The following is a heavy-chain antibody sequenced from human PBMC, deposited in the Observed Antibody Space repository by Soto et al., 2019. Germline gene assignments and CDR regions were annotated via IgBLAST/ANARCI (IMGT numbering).Heavy chain of an antibody. CDR3: ARDDSFAFDI. V-gene: IGHV3-48*01. J-gene: IGHJ3*02. CDR1: GFTFTSYS. D-gene: IGHD2-21*01. CDR2: IRGTT. Sequence: GGSLILSCAASGFTFTSYSMNWVRQAPGKGLEWVSYIRGTTHYADSVKGRFTISRDNARSSLYLQMNSLRADDTAVYYCARDDSFAFDIWGQGTMVTVSS.